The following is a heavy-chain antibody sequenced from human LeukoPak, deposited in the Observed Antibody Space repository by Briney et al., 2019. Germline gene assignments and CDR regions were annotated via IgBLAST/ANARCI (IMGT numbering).Heavy chain of an antibody. D-gene: IGHD3-16*01. V-gene: IGHV1-2*02. CDR3: ARVSRVGGSRAFDI. CDR2: INPNSGGT. CDR1: GYTFTGYY. J-gene: IGHJ3*02. Sequence: ASVKVSCKASGYTFTGYYMHWVRQAPGQGLEWMGWINPNSGGTNYAQKIQGRVTMTRDTSISTAYMELSRLRSDDTAVYYCARVSRVGGSRAFDIWGQGTMVTVSS.